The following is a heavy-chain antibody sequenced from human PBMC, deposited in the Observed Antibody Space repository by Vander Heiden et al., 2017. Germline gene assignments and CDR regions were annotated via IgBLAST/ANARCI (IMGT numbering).Heavy chain of an antibody. CDR2: IYYSGST. J-gene: IGHJ5*02. CDR3: ARDMYYDDSSGYYLGFDP. CDR1: GGSVSSGSYY. D-gene: IGHD3-22*01. V-gene: IGHV4-61*01. Sequence: QVQLQESGPGLVKPSETLSLTCTVSGGSVSSGSYYWSWIRQPPGKGLEWIGYIYYSGSTNYNPSLKRRVTISVDTSKNQFSRKLSSVTAAETAVYYCARDMYYDDSSGYYLGFDPWGQGTLVTVSS.